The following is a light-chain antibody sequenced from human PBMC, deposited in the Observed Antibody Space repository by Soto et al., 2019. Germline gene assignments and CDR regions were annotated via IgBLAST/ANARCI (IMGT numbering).Light chain of an antibody. CDR2: DTS. V-gene: IGKV3D-15*01. CDR3: QQYNSWPPT. CDR1: GGVSSN. Sequence: EILLTQSPDTLSASPGERGTLACRASGGVSSNLAWYQHKPGQAPRLLIYDTSTRATGIPARFSGSGSGTDFTLTISSLEPEDFAVYYCQQYNSWPPTFGQGTKVDIK. J-gene: IGKJ1*01.